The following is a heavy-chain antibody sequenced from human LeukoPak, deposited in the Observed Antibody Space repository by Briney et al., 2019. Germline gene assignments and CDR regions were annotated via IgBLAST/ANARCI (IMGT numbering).Heavy chain of an antibody. CDR3: ARDTAYSFDY. CDR2: ISPTTI. CDR1: GFTFTSYS. D-gene: IGHD2-21*01. V-gene: IGHV3-48*01. Sequence: GGSLGLSCAASGFTFTSYSLNWVRRAPGKGLEWGSYISPTTIYYADSVRGRFTISRDDAKNSLYLQMNSLRAEDTAIYYCARDTAYSFDYWGQGTLVTVSS. J-gene: IGHJ4*02.